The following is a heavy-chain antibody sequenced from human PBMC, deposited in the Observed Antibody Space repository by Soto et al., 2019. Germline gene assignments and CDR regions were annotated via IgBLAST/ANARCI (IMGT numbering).Heavy chain of an antibody. D-gene: IGHD3-22*01. Sequence: QVQLVESGGGVVQPGRSLRLSCAASGFTFSSYAMHWVRQAPGKGLEWVAVISYDGSNKYYSDSVKGRFTISRDNSKNPQYLKMNRLRAEYTDVYYWATGRYYYVISGYPIYFDYWGQGTLVTVSS. CDR1: GFTFSSYA. J-gene: IGHJ4*02. CDR2: ISYDGSNK. V-gene: IGHV3-30-3*01. CDR3: ATGRYYYVISGYPIYFDY.